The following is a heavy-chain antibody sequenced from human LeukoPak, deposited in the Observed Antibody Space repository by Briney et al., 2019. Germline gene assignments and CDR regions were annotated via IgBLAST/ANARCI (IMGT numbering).Heavy chain of an antibody. D-gene: IGHD5-12*01. CDR2: IYSGDNT. J-gene: IGHJ4*02. CDR3: ARDRGSGYDPGYFDY. Sequence: PGGSLRLSCAVSGFTVSRYYMSWVRQAPGKGLEWGSIIYSGDNTYYADSVKGRFTISRDNSKNTLYLQMNSLRVEDTAVYYCARDRGSGYDPGYFDYWGQGTLVTVSS. V-gene: IGHV3-66*01. CDR1: GFTVSRYY.